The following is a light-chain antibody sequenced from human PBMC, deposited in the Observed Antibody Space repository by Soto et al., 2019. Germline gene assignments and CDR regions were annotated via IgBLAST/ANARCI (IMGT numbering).Light chain of an antibody. V-gene: IGKV3-20*01. J-gene: IGKJ4*01. Sequence: EIVLTQSPGTLSLSPGERATLSCRASQSVSSSYLAWYQQKPGQAPRLLIYGASSRATGIPDRFSGSGSGTDFTLTISRLEPEDFAVYYCQQYGSSPELTFGGETKVEIK. CDR3: QQYGSSPELT. CDR2: GAS. CDR1: QSVSSSY.